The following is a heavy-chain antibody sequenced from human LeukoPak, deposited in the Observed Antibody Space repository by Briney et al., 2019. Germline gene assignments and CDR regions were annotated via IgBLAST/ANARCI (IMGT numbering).Heavy chain of an antibody. Sequence: ASVKVSCKASGYSFTGYYIHWVRQAPGQGLEWMGWINPNSGGTNYAQKFQGRVTMTRDTSISTAYMELSRLRSDDTAVYYCARGPDYDFWSGISGYWFDPWGQGTLVTVSS. D-gene: IGHD3-3*01. J-gene: IGHJ5*02. CDR3: ARGPDYDFWSGISGYWFDP. V-gene: IGHV1-2*02. CDR1: GYSFTGYY. CDR2: INPNSGGT.